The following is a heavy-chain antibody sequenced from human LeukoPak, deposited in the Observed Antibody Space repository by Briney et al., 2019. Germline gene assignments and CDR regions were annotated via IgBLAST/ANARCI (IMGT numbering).Heavy chain of an antibody. J-gene: IGHJ4*02. CDR2: IIPIFGTA. CDR3: AIRPTTVTTFYYDY. V-gene: IGHV1-69*06. CDR1: GGTFSSYA. D-gene: IGHD4-17*01. Sequence: SLKVSCKASGGTFSSYAISWVRQAPGQGLEWMGGIIPIFGTANYAQKFQGRVTITADKSTSTAYMELSSLRSEATAVYYCAIRPTTVTTFYYDYWGQGTLVTVSS.